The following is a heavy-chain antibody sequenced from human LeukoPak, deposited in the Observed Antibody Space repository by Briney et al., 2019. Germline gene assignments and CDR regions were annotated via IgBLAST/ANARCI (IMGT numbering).Heavy chain of an antibody. V-gene: IGHV1-18*01. D-gene: IGHD3-10*01. J-gene: IGHJ4*02. CDR3: ATSYGSGTSLDY. CDR2: ISTYNGNT. Sequence: ASVKVSCKTSGYTFTSYGISWVRQAPGQGLEWVGWISTYNGNTNSAQKLQGRLTMTTDTSTTTAYMDLRSLRSDDTAVYYCATSYGSGTSLDYWGQGTLVTVPS. CDR1: GYTFTSYG.